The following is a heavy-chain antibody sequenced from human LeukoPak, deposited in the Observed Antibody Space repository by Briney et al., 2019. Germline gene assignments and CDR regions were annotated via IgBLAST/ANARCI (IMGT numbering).Heavy chain of an antibody. Sequence: SETLSLTCTVSGGSISSSSYYWGWIRQPPGKGLEWIGSIFYSGSTYYNPSLKSRVTISVDTSKNQFSLKLTSVTAADTAVYYCAREPRYCGGDNCYRGGYMDVWGKGTTVTVSS. J-gene: IGHJ6*03. CDR2: IFYSGST. CDR3: AREPRYCGGDNCYRGGYMDV. CDR1: GGSISSSSYY. D-gene: IGHD2-15*01. V-gene: IGHV4-39*07.